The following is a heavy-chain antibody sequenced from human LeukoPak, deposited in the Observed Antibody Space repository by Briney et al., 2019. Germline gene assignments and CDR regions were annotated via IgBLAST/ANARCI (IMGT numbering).Heavy chain of an antibody. Sequence: GESLKISCKGSGYSFTSYWIGWVRQMPGKGLEWMGIIYSGDSDTRYSPSFQGQVTISDDKSISTAYLQWSSLKASDTAMYYCALIAVAGNDAFDIWGQGTMVTVSS. J-gene: IGHJ3*02. D-gene: IGHD6-19*01. CDR3: ALIAVAGNDAFDI. CDR1: GYSFTSYW. CDR2: IYSGDSDT. V-gene: IGHV5-51*01.